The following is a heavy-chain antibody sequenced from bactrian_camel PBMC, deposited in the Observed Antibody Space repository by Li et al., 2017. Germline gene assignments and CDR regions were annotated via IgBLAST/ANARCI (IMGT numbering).Heavy chain of an antibody. CDR2: ADSDGTP. V-gene: IGHV3S53*01. Sequence: HAQLVESGGGSVQAGGSLRLSCAASGYVNHTICLAWFRQAPGKAREGVAAADSDGTPTYADSVKGRFTASKDNAKSIFSLDMSNLKPEDTAMYVCAAAKIRRGTCALALRDSSHFDYWGQGTQVTVS. CDR1: GYVNHTIC. D-gene: IGHD7*01. J-gene: IGHJ4*01. CDR3: AAAKIRRGTCALALRDSSHFDY.